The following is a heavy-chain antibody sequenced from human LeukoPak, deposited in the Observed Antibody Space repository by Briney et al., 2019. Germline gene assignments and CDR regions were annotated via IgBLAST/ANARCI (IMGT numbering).Heavy chain of an antibody. V-gene: IGHV4-34*01. CDR3: ARVQSKRGYCTLSSCYSYYYYYMDV. D-gene: IGHD2-2*01. Sequence: SETLSLTCAVYGGSFSGYYWSWIRQPPGKGLEWVGEIDHSGSTNYNPSLKSRVTISVDTSKNQFSLKLSSVTAADTAVYYCARVQSKRGYCTLSSCYSYYYYYMDVWGRGTTVTVSS. J-gene: IGHJ6*03. CDR1: GGSFSGYY. CDR2: IDHSGST.